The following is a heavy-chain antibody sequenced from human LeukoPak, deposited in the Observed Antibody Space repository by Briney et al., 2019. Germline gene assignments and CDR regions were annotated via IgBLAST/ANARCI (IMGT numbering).Heavy chain of an antibody. D-gene: IGHD7-27*01. Sequence: ASVKVSCKASGYTFTGYYMHWVRQAPGQGLEWMGRINPNSGGTNYAQKFQGRVTMTRDTSISTAYMELSRLRSDDTAAYYCARVPRPTNWGPFDYWGQGTLVTVSS. CDR3: ARVPRPTNWGPFDY. CDR1: GYTFTGYY. CDR2: INPNSGGT. J-gene: IGHJ4*02. V-gene: IGHV1-2*06.